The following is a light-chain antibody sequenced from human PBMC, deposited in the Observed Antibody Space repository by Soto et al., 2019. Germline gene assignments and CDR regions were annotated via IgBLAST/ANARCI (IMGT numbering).Light chain of an antibody. CDR3: CSYATSSTKV. CDR1: SSDVGSYNL. J-gene: IGLJ2*01. V-gene: IGLV2-23*01. CDR2: EGS. Sequence: QSALTQPASVSGSPGQSITISCTGTSSDVGSYNLVSWYQHHPGKAPKLMIYEGSKRPSGVSNRFSGSKSGNTASLTISGLQAEDEADYYCCSYATSSTKVFGGGTQLTVL.